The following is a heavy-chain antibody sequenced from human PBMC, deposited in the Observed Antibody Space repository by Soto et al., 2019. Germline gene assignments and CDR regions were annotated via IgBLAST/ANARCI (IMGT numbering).Heavy chain of an antibody. J-gene: IGHJ4*02. CDR2: VVVTSGTV. CDR1: GGTFPNSA. V-gene: IGHV1-69*13. D-gene: IGHD5-12*01. CDR3: ARGVKMATPHKYYFDY. Sequence: GASVKVSCKASGGTFPNSAISWVRKAPGQGLEWMGGVVVTSGTVNYAQKFQGRVTITADESTSTAYMEVTSPKSEDTAMYYCARGVKMATPHKYYFDYWGQGTLVTVS.